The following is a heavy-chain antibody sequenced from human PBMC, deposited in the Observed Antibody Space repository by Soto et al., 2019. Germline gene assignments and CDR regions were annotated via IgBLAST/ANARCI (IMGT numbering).Heavy chain of an antibody. J-gene: IGHJ5*02. CDR1: GGTFSSYA. Sequence: QVPLVQSGAEVKKPGSSVTVSCKASGGTFSSYAIHWVRQAPGQGLEWMGGIIPMYGPAKYAQRFQGRVTITADESTTTVYVELTSLTSPDTAVYYCARVTSMVRGVIDDWFDPWGHGPLVTVSS. D-gene: IGHD3-10*01. CDR2: IIPMYGPA. V-gene: IGHV1-69*01. CDR3: ARVTSMVRGVIDDWFDP.